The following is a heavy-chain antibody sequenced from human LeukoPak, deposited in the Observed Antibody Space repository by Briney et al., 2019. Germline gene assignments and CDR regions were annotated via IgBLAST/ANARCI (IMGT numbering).Heavy chain of an antibody. CDR1: GFTFSSYG. CDR3: AKDLGVPAATNAFDI. CDR2: ISYDGSNK. V-gene: IGHV3-30*18. J-gene: IGHJ3*02. D-gene: IGHD2-2*01. Sequence: GGSLRLSCAASGFTFSSYGMHWVRKAPGKGLEWVAVISYDGSNKYYADSVKGRFTISRDNSKNTLYLQMNSLRAEDTVVYYCAKDLGVPAATNAFDIWGQGTMVTVSS.